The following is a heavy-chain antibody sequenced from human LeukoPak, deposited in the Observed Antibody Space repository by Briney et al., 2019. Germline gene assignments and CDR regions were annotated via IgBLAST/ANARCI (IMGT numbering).Heavy chain of an antibody. CDR2: ISAYNGNT. J-gene: IGHJ6*03. CDR3: ARGLHYMDV. CDR1: GYTFTSYG. D-gene: IGHD5-12*01. Sequence: ASVKVSCKASGYTFTSYGISWVRQAPGQGLEWMGWISAYNGNTNYAQKFQGRVTMTRDMSTSTVYMELSSLRSEDTAVYYCARGLHYMDVWGKGTTVTVSS. V-gene: IGHV1-18*01.